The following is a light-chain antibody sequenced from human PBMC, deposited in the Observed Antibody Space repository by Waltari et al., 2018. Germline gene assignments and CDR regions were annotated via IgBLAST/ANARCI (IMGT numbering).Light chain of an antibody. CDR1: SSDVGGYNY. CDR2: DVS. Sequence: QSALTQPRSVSRSPGQSVTIPCTGTSSDVGGYNYVSWYQQHPGKAPKLMIYDVSKRPSGVPDRFSGSKSGNTASLTISGLQAEDEADYYCCSYAGSYSYVFGTGTKVTVL. J-gene: IGLJ1*01. CDR3: CSYAGSYSYV. V-gene: IGLV2-11*01.